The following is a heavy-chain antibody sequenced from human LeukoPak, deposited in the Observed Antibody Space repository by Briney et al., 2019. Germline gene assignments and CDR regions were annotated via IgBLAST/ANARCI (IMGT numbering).Heavy chain of an antibody. CDR2: SGGDGGST. Sequence: GGSLRLSCAASGFTFSSYDMSWVRQAPGKGLEWVSASGGDGGSTYADSVKGRFTISRDNSKNTLCLQMNSLRAEDTATYYCAKALNYWYFDLWGRGNLVTVSS. CDR3: AKALNYWYFDL. J-gene: IGHJ2*01. V-gene: IGHV3-23*01. CDR1: GFTFSSYD.